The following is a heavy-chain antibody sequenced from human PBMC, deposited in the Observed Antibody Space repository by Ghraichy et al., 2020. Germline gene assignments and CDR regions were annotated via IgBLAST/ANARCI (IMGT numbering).Heavy chain of an antibody. J-gene: IGHJ4*02. V-gene: IGHV4-59*01. CDR1: GASISGYY. Sequence: SETLSLTCTVSGASISGYYWSWTRQTPEKGLEWIGYIYHTGATKYNPSLRGRVTISQDTSKNQFSLRLKSVTAADTAVYYCASDPDHRDVDSLLGAGVFWGRGIRVPVAS. CDR3: ASDPDHRDVDSLLGAGVF. D-gene: IGHD4-17*01. CDR2: IYHTGAT.